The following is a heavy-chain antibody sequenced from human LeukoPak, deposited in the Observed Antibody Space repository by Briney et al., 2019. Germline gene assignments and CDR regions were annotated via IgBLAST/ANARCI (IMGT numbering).Heavy chain of an antibody. CDR2: IYYSGST. CDR3: ARLVATITPLSYYYGMDV. J-gene: IGHJ6*02. CDR1: GGSLSSYY. D-gene: IGHD5-12*01. Sequence: SETLSLTCPVSGGSLSSYYWSWIRQPPGKGLEWIGYIYYSGSTNYNPSLKSRVTISVDTSKNQFSLKLSSVTAADTAVYYCARLVATITPLSYYYGMDVWGQGTTVTVSS. V-gene: IGHV4-59*01.